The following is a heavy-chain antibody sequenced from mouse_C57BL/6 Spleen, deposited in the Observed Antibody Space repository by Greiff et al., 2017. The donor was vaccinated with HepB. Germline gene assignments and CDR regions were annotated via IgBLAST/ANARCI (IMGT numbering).Heavy chain of an antibody. CDR3: ARGRSYWYFDV. J-gene: IGHJ1*03. CDR1: GFTFSDYG. V-gene: IGHV5-17*01. CDR2: ISSGSSTI. Sequence: EVMLVESGGGLVKPGGSLKLSCAASGFTFSDYGMHWVRQAPEKGLEWVAYISSGSSTIYYADTMKGRFTISRDNAKNTLFLQMTSLRSEDTAMYYCARGRSYWYFDVWGTGTTVTVSS.